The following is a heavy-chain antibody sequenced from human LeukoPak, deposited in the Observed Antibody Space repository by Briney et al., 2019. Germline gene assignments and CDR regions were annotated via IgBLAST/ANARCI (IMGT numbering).Heavy chain of an antibody. D-gene: IGHD3-22*01. CDR2: ISSSSSSTI. CDR3: ARDIRVGSSGPAGPFDY. CDR1: GFTFSSYS. J-gene: IGHJ4*02. Sequence: GGSLRLSCAASGFTFSSYSMNWVRQAPGKGLEWVSYISSSSSSTIYYADSVKGRFTISRDNAKNSLYLQMNSLRAEDTAVYYCARDIRVGSSGPAGPFDYWGQGTLVTVSS. V-gene: IGHV3-48*01.